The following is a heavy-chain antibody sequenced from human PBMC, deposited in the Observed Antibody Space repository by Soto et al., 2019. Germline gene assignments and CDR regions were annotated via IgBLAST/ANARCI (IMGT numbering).Heavy chain of an antibody. CDR1: GDSISTSNW. CDR3: ARRIVGASRHFDY. CDR2: ISHSGGT. Sequence: SETLSLTCAVSGDSISTSNWWNWVHQPPGKGLDWIGEISHSGGTNYNPSLKSRVTISLDKSKNEFSLMLASVTAADTAVYYCARRIVGASRHFDYWGQGTLVTVSS. J-gene: IGHJ4*02. D-gene: IGHD1-26*01. V-gene: IGHV4-4*02.